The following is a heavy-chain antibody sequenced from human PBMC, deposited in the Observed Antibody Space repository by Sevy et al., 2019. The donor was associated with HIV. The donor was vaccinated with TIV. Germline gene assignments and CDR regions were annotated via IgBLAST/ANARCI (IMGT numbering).Heavy chain of an antibody. CDR3: AGSYFDSSGYSPLYYYGMDV. CDR2: FIPMFDTA. Sequence: ASVKVSCKASGGTFSNYAICWVRQAPGQGLEWMGGFIPMFDTANYAQKFQGKVTLTADGSTTTAYMELSSLRSDDTAVYYCAGSYFDSSGYSPLYYYGMDVWGQGTTVTVSS. V-gene: IGHV1-69*13. J-gene: IGHJ6*02. CDR1: GGTFSNYA. D-gene: IGHD3-22*01.